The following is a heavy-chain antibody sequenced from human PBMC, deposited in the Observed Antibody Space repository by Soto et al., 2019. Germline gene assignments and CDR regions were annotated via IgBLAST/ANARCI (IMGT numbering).Heavy chain of an antibody. CDR2: ISAHNGNT. Sequence: QVHLVQSGAEVKKPGASVKVSCKGYGYTFTSYGITWVRQAPGQGLEWMGWISAHNGNTDYAQKLQGSVTVTRDTSTSTAYMELRSLRSDDTAVYYCARGRYGDYWGQGALVTVSS. D-gene: IGHD1-1*01. CDR1: GYTFTSYG. J-gene: IGHJ4*02. CDR3: ARGRYGDY. V-gene: IGHV1-18*01.